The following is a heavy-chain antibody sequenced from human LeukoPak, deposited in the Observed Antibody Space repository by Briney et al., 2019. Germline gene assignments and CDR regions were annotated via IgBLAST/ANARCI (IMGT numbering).Heavy chain of an antibody. CDR1: GFTFSIYG. Sequence: GGSLRLSCAASGFTFSIYGMHWVRQAPGKGLEWVAFIRYDGGNKYYADSVKGRFTISRDNSKNTLYLQMNSLRAEDTAVYYCAKDRVNCSSTSCYSVGGNFDYWGQGTLVTVSS. CDR2: IRYDGGNK. CDR3: AKDRVNCSSTSCYSVGGNFDY. D-gene: IGHD2-2*01. V-gene: IGHV3-30*02. J-gene: IGHJ4*02.